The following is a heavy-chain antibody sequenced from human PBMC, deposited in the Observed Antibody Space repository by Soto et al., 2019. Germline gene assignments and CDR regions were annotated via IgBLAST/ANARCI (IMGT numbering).Heavy chain of an antibody. Sequence: GESLKISCKGSGYSFTSYWIGWVRQMPGKGLEWMGIIYPGDSDTRYSPSFQGQVTISADKSISTAYLQWSSLKASDTAMYYCASGTYYDILTGYSHYYYYYGMDVWGQGTTVTVS. CDR1: GYSFTSYW. D-gene: IGHD3-9*01. CDR2: IYPGDSDT. J-gene: IGHJ6*02. CDR3: ASGTYYDILTGYSHYYYYYGMDV. V-gene: IGHV5-51*01.